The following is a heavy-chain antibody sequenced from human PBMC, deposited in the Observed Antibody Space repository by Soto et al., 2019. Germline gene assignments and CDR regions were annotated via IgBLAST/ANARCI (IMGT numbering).Heavy chain of an antibody. CDR3: AKGRGGSGSLTPRVDF. CDR1: GFTFNNYA. CDR2: ISGGGDTT. D-gene: IGHD3-10*01. J-gene: IGHJ4*02. Sequence: EVQLLESGGGLVQPGGSLRLSCAASGFTFNNYAMTWVRQAPGKGLEWVSAISGGGDTTSYADSVKGRFTVSRDGSKNTLYLQMSSLSAEDTARYYCAKGRGGSGSLTPRVDFWGQGTLVTVSS. V-gene: IGHV3-23*01.